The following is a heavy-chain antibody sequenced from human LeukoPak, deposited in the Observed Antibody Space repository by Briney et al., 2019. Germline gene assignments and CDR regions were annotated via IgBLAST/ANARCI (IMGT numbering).Heavy chain of an antibody. Sequence: PGGSLRLSCTASGFTFGDYAMSWVCQAPGKGLEWVGFIRSKAYGGTTEYAASVKGRFTISRDDSKSIAYLQMNSLKTEDTAVYYCTRGRRHWYFDLWGRGTLVTVSS. V-gene: IGHV3-49*04. CDR1: GFTFGDYA. J-gene: IGHJ2*01. CDR3: TRGRRHWYFDL. CDR2: IRSKAYGGTT.